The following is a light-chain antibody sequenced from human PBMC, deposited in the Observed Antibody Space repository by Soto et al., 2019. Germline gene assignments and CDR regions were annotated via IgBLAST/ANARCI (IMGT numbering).Light chain of an antibody. J-gene: IGKJ4*01. CDR1: QSISSW. V-gene: IGKV1-5*03. Sequence: DIQMTQSPSTLSASVGDRVTITCRASQSISSWLAWYQQKPGKAPNLLIFSASGLERGVPSRFIGSGSCKEFTRTISSLQPDDFATYYCQEYNGNSGLTFGGGTKVEIK. CDR3: QEYNGNSGLT. CDR2: SAS.